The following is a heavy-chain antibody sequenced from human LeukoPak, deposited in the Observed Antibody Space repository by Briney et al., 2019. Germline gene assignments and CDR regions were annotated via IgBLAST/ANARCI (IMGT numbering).Heavy chain of an antibody. V-gene: IGHV1-46*01. D-gene: IGHD1-26*01. Sequence: ASVKVSCKASGYSFSNYYMHWVRQAPGQGLEWMGIIDPSGSSSTSYAQKFQGRVTMTRDTSTSTVYMELSSLRSEDTAVYYCARRGASGSYNADYWGQGTLVTVSS. CDR3: ARRGASGSYNADY. CDR2: IDPSGSSST. J-gene: IGHJ4*02. CDR1: GYSFSNYY.